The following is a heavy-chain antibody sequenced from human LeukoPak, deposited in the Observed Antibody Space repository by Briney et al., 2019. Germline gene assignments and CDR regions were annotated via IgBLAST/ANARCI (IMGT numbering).Heavy chain of an antibody. V-gene: IGHV4-30-2*05. Sequence: PSETLSLTCNVSGASVSTRGFCLHWIRQPPGKGLEWLGCKYPTGGAYYNPSLKSRVTISVDTSKNQFSLKLSSVTAADTAVYYCARDTGVDLGYNYFDYWGQGTLVTVSS. D-gene: IGHD6-13*01. CDR1: GASVSTRGFC. CDR3: ARDTGVDLGYNYFDY. J-gene: IGHJ4*02. CDR2: KYPTGGA.